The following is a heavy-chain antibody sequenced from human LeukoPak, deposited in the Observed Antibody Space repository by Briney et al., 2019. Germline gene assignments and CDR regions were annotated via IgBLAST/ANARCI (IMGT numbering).Heavy chain of an antibody. V-gene: IGHV1-2*02. Sequence: AASVKVSCKAAGYTFTGYYMHWVRQAHGQGLEWMGWINPNSGGTNYAQKFQGRGTMTRDTSISTAYMELSRLRSDDTAVYYCARGQRRRAFGELFSWFDPWGQGTLVTVSS. J-gene: IGHJ5*02. CDR1: GYTFTGYY. CDR2: INPNSGGT. CDR3: ARGQRRRAFGELFSWFDP. D-gene: IGHD3-10*01.